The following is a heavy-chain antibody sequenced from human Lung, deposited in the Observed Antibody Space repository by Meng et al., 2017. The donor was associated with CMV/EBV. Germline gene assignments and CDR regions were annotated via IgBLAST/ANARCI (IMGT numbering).Heavy chain of an antibody. CDR3: ATYNGYSLFFDY. J-gene: IGHJ4*02. CDR1: GFTFSGYE. D-gene: IGHD5-18*01. V-gene: IGHV3-48*03. Sequence: SCATSGFTFSGYEMNWVRQAPGKGLEWVSYISTRGTTIYYADSVKGRFTISRDNAEGSLFLQMNNLRAEDTAIYYCATYNGYSLFFDYWVQG. CDR2: ISTRGTTI.